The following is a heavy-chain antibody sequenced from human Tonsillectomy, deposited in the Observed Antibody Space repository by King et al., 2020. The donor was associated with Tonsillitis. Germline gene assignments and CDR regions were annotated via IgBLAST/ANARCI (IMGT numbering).Heavy chain of an antibody. CDR3: AGLPTFLIAFNV. D-gene: IGHD3-16*01. V-gene: IGHV4-34*01. CDR2: ITHSGRT. Sequence: VQLQQWGVGLLEPSETLSLTCGVYGGSFNGYYWSWIRQSPGKGLEWIGEITHSGRTDYNPSLKSRVSISLDTSKNQFSLKLSSVTAADTAMYYCAGLPTFLIAFNVWRQGTLVTVSS. J-gene: IGHJ3*01. CDR1: GGSFNGYY.